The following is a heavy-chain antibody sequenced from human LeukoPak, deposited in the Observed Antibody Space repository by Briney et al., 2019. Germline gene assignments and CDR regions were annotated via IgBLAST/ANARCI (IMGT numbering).Heavy chain of an antibody. CDR1: GGSISSYY. J-gene: IGHJ3*02. V-gene: IGHV4-59*01. D-gene: IGHD2-2*01. CDR3: ATPAARDAFDI. Sequence: PSETLSLTCTVSGGSISSYYWSWIRQPPGKGLEWIGYIYYSGSTNYNPSLKSRVTISVDTSKNQFSLKLSSVTAADTAVYYCATPAARDAFDIWGQGTMVTVSS. CDR2: IYYSGST.